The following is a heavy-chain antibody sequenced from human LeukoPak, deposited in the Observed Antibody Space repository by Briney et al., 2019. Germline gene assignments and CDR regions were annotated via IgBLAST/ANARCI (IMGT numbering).Heavy chain of an antibody. D-gene: IGHD4-17*01. CDR3: ARGQHGDYGDDY. CDR2: IYSGGST. V-gene: IGHV3-53*01. CDR1: GFTVSSNY. Sequence: PGRSLRLSCAASGFTVSSNYMSWVRQAPGKGLEWVSVIYSGGSTYYADSVKGRFTISRDNSKNTLYLQMNSLRAEDTAVYYCARGQHGDYGDDYWGQGTLVTVSS. J-gene: IGHJ4*02.